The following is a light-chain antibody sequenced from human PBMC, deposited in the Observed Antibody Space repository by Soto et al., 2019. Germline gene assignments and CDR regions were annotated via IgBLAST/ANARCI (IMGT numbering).Light chain of an antibody. Sequence: DVVMTQSPLSLPAPLDHPPSIPSSSVRALDYVDGDTYLTWFQQRPGQSPRRLIYKVSRRDSGVPDRFSGSGSGTEFTLKISRVEAEDIAFYYCMQATHWPRTFGQGTKLEIK. V-gene: IGKV2-30*01. CDR1: RALDYVDGDTY. CDR3: MQATHWPRT. J-gene: IGKJ2*01. CDR2: KVS.